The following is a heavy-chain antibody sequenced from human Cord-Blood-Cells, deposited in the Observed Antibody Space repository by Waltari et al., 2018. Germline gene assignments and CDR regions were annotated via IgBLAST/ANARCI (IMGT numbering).Heavy chain of an antibody. CDR2: IKQDGSEK. Sequence: EVQLVESGGGLVQPGGSLSLSCAASGFTFSSYWMSWVRQASGKGLEWVANIKQDGSEKYYVDSVKGRFTISRDNAKNSLYLQMNSLRAEDTAVYYCARYCSSTSCYYYYYGMDVWGQGTTVTVSS. CDR3: ARYCSSTSCYYYYYGMDV. J-gene: IGHJ6*02. D-gene: IGHD2-2*01. V-gene: IGHV3-7*01. CDR1: GFTFSSYW.